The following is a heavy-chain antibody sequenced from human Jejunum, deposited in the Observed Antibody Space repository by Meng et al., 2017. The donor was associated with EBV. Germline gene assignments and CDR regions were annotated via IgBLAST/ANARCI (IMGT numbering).Heavy chain of an antibody. D-gene: IGHD3-9*01. J-gene: IGHJ5*02. CDR1: GGSITNGDYS. CDR2: IYYIGST. V-gene: IGHV4-39*01. CDR3: ARGFNYDLFTGFSHYFDP. Sequence: QLQLQGSGPGLERSSNTLSLHCTVPGGSITNGDYSWGWIRQPPGKGLEWIGSIYYIGSTYYNPPLESRVTISVDTSKNQFSLKLSSVTAADTAVYYCARGFNYDLFTGFSHYFDPWGQGTLVTVSS.